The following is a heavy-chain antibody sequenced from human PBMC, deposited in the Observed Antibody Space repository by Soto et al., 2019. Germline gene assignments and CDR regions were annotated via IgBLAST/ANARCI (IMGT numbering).Heavy chain of an antibody. Sequence: QITLKESGPPLVRPTQTLTLTCTFSGFSLSTSGEGVGWIRQPPGKALEWLAFIHWNDDKRYSPSLKSRLSVTKVTSKNQVVLTLTNMDPVDTGTYYCAHLRLRQYGWLDRSFDPWGQGTRVTGSS. CDR1: GFSLSTSGEG. D-gene: IGHD6-19*01. J-gene: IGHJ5*02. CDR2: IHWNDDK. CDR3: AHLRLRQYGWLDRSFDP. V-gene: IGHV2-5*01.